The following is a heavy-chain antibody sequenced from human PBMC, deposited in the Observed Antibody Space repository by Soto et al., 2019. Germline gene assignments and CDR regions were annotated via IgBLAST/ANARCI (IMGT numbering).Heavy chain of an antibody. CDR2: IYYSGST. Sequence: QVQLQESGPGLVKPSQTLSLTCTVSGGSISSGGYYWSWIRQHPGKGLEWIGYIYYSGSTYYNPSLKSRVTRSVDTSKNQSSLKLSSVTAADTAVYYCARDRRRPYPHSYGMDVWGQGTTVTVSS. CDR1: GGSISSGGYY. CDR3: ARDRRRPYPHSYGMDV. V-gene: IGHV4-31*03. J-gene: IGHJ6*02.